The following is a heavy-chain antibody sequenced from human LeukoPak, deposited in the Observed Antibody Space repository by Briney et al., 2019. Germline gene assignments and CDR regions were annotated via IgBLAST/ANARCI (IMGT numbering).Heavy chain of an antibody. Sequence: GASVKVSCKASGYTFTGYYMHWVRQAPGQGLEWMGWINPNRGGTNYAQKFQGRVTMTRDTSISTAYMELSRLRSDDTAVYYCARASLGSSTSCYKDWGQGTLVTVSS. CDR2: INPNRGGT. D-gene: IGHD2-2*02. V-gene: IGHV1-2*02. CDR1: GYTFTGYY. J-gene: IGHJ4*02. CDR3: ARASLGSSTSCYKD.